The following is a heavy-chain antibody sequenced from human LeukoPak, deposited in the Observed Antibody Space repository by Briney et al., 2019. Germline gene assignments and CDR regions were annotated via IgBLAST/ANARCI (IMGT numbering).Heavy chain of an antibody. CDR1: GGSFSGYY. CDR3: ARREPHGDYGGKIRYYYYMDV. D-gene: IGHD4-23*01. V-gene: IGHV4-34*01. Sequence: SETLSLTCAVYGGSFSGYYWSWIRQPPGKGLEWIGEINHSGNTNSNPSLKSRVTMSVDTSKNQFALKLSSLTAADTAMYYCARREPHGDYGGKIRYYYYMDVWGKGTTVTISS. CDR2: INHSGNT. J-gene: IGHJ6*03.